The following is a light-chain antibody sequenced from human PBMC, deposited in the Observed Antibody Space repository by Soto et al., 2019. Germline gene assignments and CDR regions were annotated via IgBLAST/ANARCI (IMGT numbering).Light chain of an antibody. CDR3: QQSHSSPLT. V-gene: IGKV1-39*01. CDR2: AAS. J-gene: IGKJ4*01. CDR1: RSISDC. Sequence: IQMTHSPPSLSATVGDRVTISCRASRSISDCLNWYKQKPGEAPELLIYAASTLQSGVPSRFSGSGSGTDFTLTISSLQPEDSAAYYCQQSHSSPLTFGGGTKVAIK.